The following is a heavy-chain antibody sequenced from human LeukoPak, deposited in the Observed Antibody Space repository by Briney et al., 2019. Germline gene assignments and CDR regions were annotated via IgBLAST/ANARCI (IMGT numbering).Heavy chain of an antibody. CDR3: VRHAGRTGGQ. CDR2: ISGNSGDI. D-gene: IGHD3-10*01. V-gene: IGHV3/OR16-9*01. J-gene: IGHJ4*02. Sequence: GGSLRLSCAASGFRFSDHYMSWIRQAPGKGPEWISYISGNSGDIAYADSVKGRFTISRDNAKNSLHLQMNSLRVEDTAVYHCVRHAGRTGGQWGQGILITASS. CDR1: GFRFSDHY.